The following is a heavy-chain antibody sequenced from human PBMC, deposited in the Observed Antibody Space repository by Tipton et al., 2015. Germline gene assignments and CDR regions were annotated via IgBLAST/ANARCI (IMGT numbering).Heavy chain of an antibody. Sequence: TLSLTCTVSGGSVTSGSYYWSWIRQPPGKGLEWIGNISSTDGAHYNPALKSRVTMSQDTSKNQFSLKLTSVTAADTAVYYCACQDYDSLTRDYQTVDYWGQGTLVTVSS. J-gene: IGHJ4*02. CDR2: ISSTDGA. CDR1: GGSVTSGSYY. V-gene: IGHV4-61*09. CDR3: ACQDYDSLTRDYQTVDY. D-gene: IGHD3-9*01.